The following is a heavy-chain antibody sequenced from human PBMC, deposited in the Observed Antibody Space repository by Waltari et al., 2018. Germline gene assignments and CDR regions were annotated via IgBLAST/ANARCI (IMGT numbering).Heavy chain of an antibody. D-gene: IGHD4-17*01. J-gene: IGHJ5*02. CDR2: FKQDDGEV. CDR1: GYSLIDVS. Sequence: QVQVVQSGAEVKKPGASVKVSCKISGYSLIDVSMHWVRQAPGKGLEWRGGFKQDDGEVIYAQKFQGRVTMTEDTSSVTAYMELSGLTSEDTAVYYCAIRHWTRVSYNWFDPWGQGTLVTVSS. CDR3: AIRHWTRVSYNWFDP. V-gene: IGHV1-24*01.